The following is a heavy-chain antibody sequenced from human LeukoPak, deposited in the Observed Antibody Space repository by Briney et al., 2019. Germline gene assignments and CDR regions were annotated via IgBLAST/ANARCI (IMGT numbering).Heavy chain of an antibody. CDR3: TRARDSHAFDI. CDR1: GFTFRNYL. J-gene: IGHJ3*02. Sequence: PGGSLRLSCAASGFTFRNYLMSWFRQAPGKGLEWVGFIRSKAYGGTTEYAASVKGRFTISRDDSKSIAYLQMNSLKTEDTAVYYCTRARDSHAFDIWGQGTMVTVSS. CDR2: IRSKAYGGTT. D-gene: IGHD2-21*01. V-gene: IGHV3-49*03.